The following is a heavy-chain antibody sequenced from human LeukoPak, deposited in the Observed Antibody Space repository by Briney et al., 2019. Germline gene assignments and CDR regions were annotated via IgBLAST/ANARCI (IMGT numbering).Heavy chain of an antibody. D-gene: IGHD2-15*01. J-gene: IGHJ4*02. Sequence: GESLRLSCAASGLTFSNAWMSWVRQAPGKGLEWVGRIKSKTDGGTTDYAAPVKGRFTISRDDSKNTLYLQMNSLKTEDTAVYYCTTVVVVVVAAPNWGQGTLVTVSS. CDR2: IKSKTDGGTT. V-gene: IGHV3-15*01. CDR3: TTVVVVVVAAPN. CDR1: GLTFSNAW.